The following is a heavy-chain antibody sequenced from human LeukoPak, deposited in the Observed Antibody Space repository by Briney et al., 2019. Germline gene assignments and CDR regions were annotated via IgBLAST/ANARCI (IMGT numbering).Heavy chain of an antibody. V-gene: IGHV3-7*01. J-gene: IGHJ4*02. CDR2: INPDGSQK. Sequence: PGGSLRLSCEASGFTFSRNWMSWVRQAPGKGLEWVASINPDGSQKFYVDSVKGRFTISRDNTKSSLYLEMNSLGAEDTAMYYCAKLLGTATTYDYWGRGTRVTVSS. CDR1: GFTFSRNW. D-gene: IGHD5-24*01. CDR3: AKLLGTATTYDY.